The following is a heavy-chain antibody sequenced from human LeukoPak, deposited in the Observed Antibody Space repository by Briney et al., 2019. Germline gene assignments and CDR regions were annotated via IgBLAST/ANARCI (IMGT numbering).Heavy chain of an antibody. CDR1: EFTFSNYW. CDR3: ARGIVPAGMQPPYYYSYMDV. D-gene: IGHD2-2*01. CDR2: IKEDGSIK. Sequence: GGSLRLSCAASEFTFSNYWMSWVRQAPGKGPEWVASIKEDGSIKYYVDSVKGRFTISRDNAKNSLYLQMSSLRSEDTAMYYCARGIVPAGMQPPYYYSYMDVWGKGTTVTISS. J-gene: IGHJ6*03. V-gene: IGHV3-7*03.